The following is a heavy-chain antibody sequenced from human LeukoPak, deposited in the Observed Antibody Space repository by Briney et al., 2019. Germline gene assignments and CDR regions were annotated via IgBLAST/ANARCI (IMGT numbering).Heavy chain of an antibody. J-gene: IGHJ5*02. Sequence: HSGGSLRLSCAASGFTFSSYGMHWVRQAPGKGLEWVSAISGSGGSTYYADSVKGRFTISRGNSKNTLYLQMNSLRAEDTAVYYCAKDAQPGLLPLEFDPWGQGTLVTVSS. CDR2: ISGSGGST. CDR1: GFTFSSYG. D-gene: IGHD2/OR15-2a*01. CDR3: AKDAQPGLLPLEFDP. V-gene: IGHV3-23*01.